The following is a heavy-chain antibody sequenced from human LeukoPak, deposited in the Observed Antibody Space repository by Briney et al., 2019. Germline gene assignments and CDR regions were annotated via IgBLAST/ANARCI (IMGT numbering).Heavy chain of an antibody. CDR2: IYTSGST. J-gene: IGHJ4*02. V-gene: IGHV4-4*07. CDR1: GDSISGYY. CDR3: ARLFYYDSTGYNYFDY. Sequence: SETLSLTCTVSGDSISGYYWTWIRQPAGKGLQWIGRIYTSGSTNYNPSLKSRLVMSVDTSKNQFSLKLSSVTAADTAVYYCARLFYYDSTGYNYFDYWGQGTLVTVSS. D-gene: IGHD3-22*01.